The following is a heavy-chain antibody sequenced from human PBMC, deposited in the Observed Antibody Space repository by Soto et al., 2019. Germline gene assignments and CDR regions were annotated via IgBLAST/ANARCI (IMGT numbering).Heavy chain of an antibody. J-gene: IGHJ5*02. V-gene: IGHV4-38-2*02. Sequence: SETLSLTCSVSGFSISSGYYWGWIRQPPGEGLEWIGSVYDGGNSYYNPSLKSRVSISIDTSKNQFSLKLNSVTAADTAVYYCARTGTVSSGYYYAWFHPWGQGTRVTVSS. D-gene: IGHD3-22*01. CDR3: ARTGTVSSGYYYAWFHP. CDR2: VYDGGNS. CDR1: GFSISSGYY.